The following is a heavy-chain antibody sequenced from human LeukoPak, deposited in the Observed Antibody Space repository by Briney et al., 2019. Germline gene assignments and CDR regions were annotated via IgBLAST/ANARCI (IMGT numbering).Heavy chain of an antibody. CDR2: ITPIFGTA. CDR1: GGTFSNYA. V-gene: IGHV1-69*05. Sequence: GASVKVSCKASGGTFSNYAISWVRQAPGQGLEWMGGITPIFGTAKLAQKLQGRVTITTDKSTSTAYMELTSLRSEDTAVYYCARHGGITIFGVAQPGGAFDIWGQGTMVTVSS. CDR3: ARHGGITIFGVAQPGGAFDI. J-gene: IGHJ3*02. D-gene: IGHD3-3*01.